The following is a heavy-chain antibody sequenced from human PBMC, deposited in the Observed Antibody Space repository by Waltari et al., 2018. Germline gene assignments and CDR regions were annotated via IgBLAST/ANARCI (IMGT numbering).Heavy chain of an antibody. CDR3: ARAGRTANWFDP. D-gene: IGHD6-25*01. Sequence: EVQLVESGGGLVQPGGSLRLSCAASGFTFSNYWMHWVRQAPGKGLVWVSRINSEGSSTSYADSVKGRFTISRDNAKNTLFLQMNSLRAEDTAVYYCARAGRTANWFDPWGHGTLVTVSS. V-gene: IGHV3-74*01. CDR2: INSEGSST. J-gene: IGHJ5*02. CDR1: GFTFSNYW.